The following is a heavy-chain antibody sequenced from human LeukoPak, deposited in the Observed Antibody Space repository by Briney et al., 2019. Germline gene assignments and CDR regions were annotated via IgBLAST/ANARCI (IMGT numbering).Heavy chain of an antibody. CDR2: ICSGGNT. CDR1: GFSVSTDF. J-gene: IGHJ4*02. Sequence: GGSLRLSCAASGFSVSTDFMIWVRQAPGKGLEWVSSICSGGNTYHADSVKDRFTISRDNSKNTLYLQMNSLRVEDTAVYYCARRPDYGGTPTFDYWGQGTLVTVSS. V-gene: IGHV3-66*01. D-gene: IGHD4-23*01. CDR3: ARRPDYGGTPTFDY.